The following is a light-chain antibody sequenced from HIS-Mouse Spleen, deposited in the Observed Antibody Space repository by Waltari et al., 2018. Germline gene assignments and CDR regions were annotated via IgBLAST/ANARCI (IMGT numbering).Light chain of an antibody. CDR3: CSYAGSSTWV. CDR2: EGR. CDR1: SSDVGSYNL. Sequence: QSALTQPASVSGSPGQSITISCTGTSSDVGSYNLVSWYQQHPGKAPKLMIYEGRKRPSGVSNRFSGSKSSNTASLTISGLQAEDEADYYCCSYAGSSTWVFGGGTKLTVL. V-gene: IGLV2-23*01. J-gene: IGLJ3*02.